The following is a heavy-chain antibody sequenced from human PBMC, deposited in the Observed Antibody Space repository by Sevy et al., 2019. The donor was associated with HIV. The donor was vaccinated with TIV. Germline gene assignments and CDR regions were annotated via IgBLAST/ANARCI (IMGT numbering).Heavy chain of an antibody. J-gene: IGHJ4*02. CDR1: GFTFSNYA. Sequence: GGSLRLSCAASGFTFSNYAMNWVRQAPGKGLEWVSGISGSGGSGDKTNYAESVKGRFTISRDDSKNSLYLHLNSLRAAEPAIYYCARKYDSSGYFDYWGQGTLVTVSS. D-gene: IGHD3-22*01. CDR3: ARKYDSSGYFDY. V-gene: IGHV3-23*01. CDR2: ISGSGGSGDKT.